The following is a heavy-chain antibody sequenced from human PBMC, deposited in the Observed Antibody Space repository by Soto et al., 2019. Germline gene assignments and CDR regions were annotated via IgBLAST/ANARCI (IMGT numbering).Heavy chain of an antibody. D-gene: IGHD2-2*01. J-gene: IGHJ4*02. V-gene: IGHV3-23*01. CDR1: EFTFSNYA. CDR3: VKVSTSCYVGFFAL. Sequence: PGGSLRLSCAASEFTFSNYAMSWVRQAPGKGLEWVSAISYGGGTTYYADSVKGRFTISRDNSMNTLYLQMNTLRAEDTAIFFFVKVSTSCYVGFFALWAKGTLATVPS. CDR2: ISYGGGTT.